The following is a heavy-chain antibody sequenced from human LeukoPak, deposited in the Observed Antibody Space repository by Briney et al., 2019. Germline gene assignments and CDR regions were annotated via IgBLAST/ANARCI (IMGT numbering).Heavy chain of an antibody. V-gene: IGHV4-39*01. J-gene: IGHJ4*02. CDR2: IYYSGTT. D-gene: IGHD3-3*01. Sequence: SQTLSLTCAVSGGSLSDNKFYWGWIRQSPGKGLQWIGSIYYSGTTYYNPSLQSRVTISVDTSKNQFSLKLSSVTAADTAVYYCARQLYLRFLEWLSDFDYWGQGTLVTVSS. CDR1: GGSLSDNKFY. CDR3: ARQLYLRFLEWLSDFDY.